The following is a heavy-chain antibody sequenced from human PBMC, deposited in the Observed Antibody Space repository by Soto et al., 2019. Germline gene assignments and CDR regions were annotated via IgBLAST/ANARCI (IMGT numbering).Heavy chain of an antibody. CDR3: ARALAPITMIVVFLDY. CDR2: ISAYNGNT. V-gene: IGHV1-18*01. D-gene: IGHD3-22*01. J-gene: IGHJ4*02. CDR1: GYTFTSYG. Sequence: ASVKVSCKASGYTFTSYGISWVRQAPGQGLEWMGWISAYNGNTNYAQKLQGRVTMTTDTSTSTAYMELRSLRSDDTAVYYCARALAPITMIVVFLDYWGQGTLVTVSS.